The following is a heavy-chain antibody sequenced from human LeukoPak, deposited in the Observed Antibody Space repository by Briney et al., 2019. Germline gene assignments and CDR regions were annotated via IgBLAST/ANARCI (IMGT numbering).Heavy chain of an antibody. D-gene: IGHD3-22*01. CDR1: GYTFISSG. J-gene: IGHJ4*02. CDR2: ISAHNGNT. CDR3: AKDDDSSGDIRY. Sequence: GASVKVSCKTSGYTFISSGISWVRQAPGQGLAWMGWISAHNGNTNYAQKFQGRVTMTTDTSTSTAYMELRSLRFDDTAVYYCAKDDDSSGDIRYWGQGTLVTVSS. V-gene: IGHV1-18*01.